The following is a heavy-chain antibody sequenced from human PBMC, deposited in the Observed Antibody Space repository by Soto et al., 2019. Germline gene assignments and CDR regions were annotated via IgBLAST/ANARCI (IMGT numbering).Heavy chain of an antibody. CDR3: ARAVHNYYDSSGSKWFDP. CDR1: GGSISSGGYY. CDR2: IYYSGST. V-gene: IGHV4-31*03. J-gene: IGHJ5*02. D-gene: IGHD3-22*01. Sequence: SETLSLTCTVSGGSISSGGYYWSWIRQHPGKGLEWIGYIYYSGSTYYNPSLKSRVTISVDTSKNQFSLKLSSVTAADTAVYYSARAVHNYYDSSGSKWFDPWGQGTLVTVSA.